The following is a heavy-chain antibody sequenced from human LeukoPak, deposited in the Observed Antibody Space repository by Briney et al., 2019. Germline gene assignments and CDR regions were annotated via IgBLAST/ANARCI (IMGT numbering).Heavy chain of an antibody. V-gene: IGHV4-59*01. D-gene: IGHD3-22*01. J-gene: IGHJ4*02. CDR1: GGSFSGYY. CDR2: IYYSGST. CDR3: ARHPAIYYDSSGYYDY. Sequence: TTSETLSLTCAVYGGSFSGYYWSWIRQPPGKGLEWIGYIYYSGSTNYNPSLKSRVTISVDTSKNQFSLKLSSVTAADTAVYYCARHPAIYYDSSGYYDYWGQGTLVTVSS.